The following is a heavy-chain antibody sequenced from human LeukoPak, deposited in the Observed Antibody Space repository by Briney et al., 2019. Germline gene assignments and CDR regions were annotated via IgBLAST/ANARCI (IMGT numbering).Heavy chain of an antibody. CDR1: GYTFTGYY. Sequence: ASVKVSCKASGYTFTGYYMHWVRQAPGQGLEWMGWINPNSGGTNYAQKFQGRITMTRDTSISTAYMELSRLRSDDTAVYYCAREGSYGYEVDYWGQGTLVTVSS. J-gene: IGHJ4*02. CDR3: AREGSYGYEVDY. CDR2: INPNSGGT. V-gene: IGHV1-2*02. D-gene: IGHD5-18*01.